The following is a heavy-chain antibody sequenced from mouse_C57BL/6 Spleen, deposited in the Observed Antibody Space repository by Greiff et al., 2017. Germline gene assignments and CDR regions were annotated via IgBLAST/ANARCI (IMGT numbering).Heavy chain of an antibody. CDR2: IDPSDSYT. CDR3: ASPYYGSSSSFAY. CDR1: GYTFTSYW. D-gene: IGHD1-1*01. J-gene: IGHJ3*01. V-gene: IGHV1-69*01. Sequence: QVQLQQPGAELVMPGASVKLSCKASGYTFTSYWMHWVKQRPGQGLEWIGEIDPSDSYTNYNQKFKGKSTLTVDKSSGTAYMQLSSLTSEDSAVYYCASPYYGSSSSFAYWGQGTLVTVSA.